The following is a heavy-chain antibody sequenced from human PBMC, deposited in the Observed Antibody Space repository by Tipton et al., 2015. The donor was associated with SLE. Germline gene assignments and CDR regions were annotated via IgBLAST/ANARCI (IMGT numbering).Heavy chain of an antibody. CDR1: GGSFSGYY. CDR2: INHSGST. V-gene: IGHV4-34*01. D-gene: IGHD1-26*01. J-gene: IGHJ4*02. CDR3: ARAGTTRFDY. Sequence: TLSLTRAVYGGSFSGYYWSWIRQPPGKGLEWIGEINHSGSTNYNPSLKSRVTISVDTSKNQFSLKLSSVTAADTAVYYCARAGTTRFDYWGQGTLVTVSS.